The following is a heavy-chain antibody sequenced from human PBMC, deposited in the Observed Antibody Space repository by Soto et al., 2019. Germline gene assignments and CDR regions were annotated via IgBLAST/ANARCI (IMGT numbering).Heavy chain of an antibody. CDR3: ARDIAVADSEDY. CDR1: GDSISTADYY. D-gene: IGHD6-19*01. J-gene: IGHJ4*02. Sequence: QVQLQESGPGLVKPSQTLSLTCTVSGDSISTADYYWNWIRQPPGKGLEWIGYIYYSGNTYYIPSLKSRVTISVDTSKNQFSLKLSSVTAADTAVYYCARDIAVADSEDYWGQGTLVTVSS. V-gene: IGHV4-30-4*01. CDR2: IYYSGNT.